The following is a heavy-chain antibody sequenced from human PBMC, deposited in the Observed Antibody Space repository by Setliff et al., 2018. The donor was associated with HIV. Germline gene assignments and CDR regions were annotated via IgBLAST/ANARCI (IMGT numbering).Heavy chain of an antibody. D-gene: IGHD7-27*01. CDR2: ISGSGGRI. CDR3: ARDPGWGALDY. Sequence: GESLRLSCAASGITFSSYAMIWVRQAPGKGLEWVSAISGSGGRIEYADSVKGRFTVSRDNAENSMFLQMNDLRAEDTAVYYCARDPGWGALDYWAQGILVTVSS. V-gene: IGHV3-23*01. CDR1: GITFSSYA. J-gene: IGHJ4*02.